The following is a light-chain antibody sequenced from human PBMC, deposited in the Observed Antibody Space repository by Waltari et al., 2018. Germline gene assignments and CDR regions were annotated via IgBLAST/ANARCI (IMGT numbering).Light chain of an antibody. CDR1: SSDIGAFNY. CDR3: ASFISGSTSSVL. CDR2: DVT. J-gene: IGLJ3*02. Sequence: QSALTQPASVSGSPGQSITIYCTGTSSDIGAFNYVSWYQQHPGKAPQVLIYDVTNRPSGVSYRFSGSKSGNTASLTISGLQAEDEAYYHCASFISGSTSSVLFGGGTKLTVL. V-gene: IGLV2-14*03.